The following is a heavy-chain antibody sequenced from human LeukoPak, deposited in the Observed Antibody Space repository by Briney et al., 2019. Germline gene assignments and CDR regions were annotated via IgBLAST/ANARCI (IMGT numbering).Heavy chain of an antibody. CDR3: ARDLSGITGYTYGRGIDY. D-gene: IGHD5-18*01. CDR2: IRYDGSNK. Sequence: PGGSLRLSCAAPGFTFSSYGMHWVRQAPGKGLEWVAFIRYDGSNKYYADSVKGRFTISRDNSKNTLYLQMNSLRPEDTAVYYCARDLSGITGYTYGRGIDYWGQGTLVTVSS. V-gene: IGHV3-30*02. CDR1: GFTFSSYG. J-gene: IGHJ4*02.